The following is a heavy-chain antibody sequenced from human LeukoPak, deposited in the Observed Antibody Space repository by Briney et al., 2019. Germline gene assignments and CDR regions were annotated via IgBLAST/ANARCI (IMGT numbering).Heavy chain of an antibody. CDR3: ARDGGWELRSLGY. CDR2: ISYDGSNK. V-gene: IGHV3-30-3*01. J-gene: IGHJ4*02. CDR1: GFTFSSYA. D-gene: IGHD1-26*01. Sequence: GGSLRLSCAASGFTFSSYAMHWVRQAPGKGLEWVAVISYDGSNKYYADSVKGRFTISRDNSKNTLYLQMNSLRAEDTAVYYCARDGGWELRSLGYWGQGTLVTVSS.